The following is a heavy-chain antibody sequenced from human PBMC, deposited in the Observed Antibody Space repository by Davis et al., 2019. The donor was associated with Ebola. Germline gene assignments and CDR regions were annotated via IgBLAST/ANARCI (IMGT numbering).Heavy chain of an antibody. CDR1: GGTFSSYA. V-gene: IGHV1-69*04. CDR2: IIPNLGIA. Sequence: SVKVSCKASGGTFSSYAISWVRQAPGQGLEWMGRIIPNLGIANYAQKFQGRATITADKSTSTAYMELSSLRSEDTAVYYCARVVTMVRGVIYYYYGMDVWGQGTTVTVSS. CDR3: ARVVTMVRGVIYYYYGMDV. J-gene: IGHJ6*02. D-gene: IGHD3-10*01.